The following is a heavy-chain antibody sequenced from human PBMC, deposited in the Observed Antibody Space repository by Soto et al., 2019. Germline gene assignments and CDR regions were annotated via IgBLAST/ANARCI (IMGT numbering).Heavy chain of an antibody. CDR2: ISWDGGRT. Sequence: GGSLRLSCAAPGFTFDDYTMHWVRQAPGKGLEWFSLISWDGGRTSYADSVKGRFTISRDNSKTSLYLQMNSLRTEDTALYYCAKGKRGYCSSTSCRGYYYYGLDVWGQGTTVTVSS. CDR3: AKGKRGYCSSTSCRGYYYYGLDV. CDR1: GFTFDDYT. V-gene: IGHV3-43*01. J-gene: IGHJ6*02. D-gene: IGHD2-2*01.